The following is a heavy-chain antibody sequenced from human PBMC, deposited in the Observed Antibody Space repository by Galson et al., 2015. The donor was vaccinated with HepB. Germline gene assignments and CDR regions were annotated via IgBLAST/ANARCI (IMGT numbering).Heavy chain of an antibody. Sequence: SLRLSCAASGFTFSSYAMSWVRQAPGKGLEWVSAISGSGGSTYYADSVKGRFTISRDNSKNTLYLQMNSLRAEDTAVYYCAKDISPGFGELLSYFDYWGQGTLVTVSS. CDR3: AKDISPGFGELLSYFDY. CDR1: GFTFSSYA. J-gene: IGHJ4*02. CDR2: ISGSGGST. V-gene: IGHV3-23*01. D-gene: IGHD3-10*01.